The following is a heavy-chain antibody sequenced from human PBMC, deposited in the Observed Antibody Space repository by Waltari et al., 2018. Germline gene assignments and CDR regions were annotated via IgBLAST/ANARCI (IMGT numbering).Heavy chain of an antibody. CDR2: TYYRSKWYN. CDR1: GDSVSSTSAA. V-gene: IGHV6-1*01. Sequence: QVQLQQSGPGLVKPSQTLSLTCAISGDSVSSTSAAWNWIRPSPSRGLEWLGRTYYRSKWYNDYAVSVKSRITINPDTSKNQFSLQLNSVTPEDTAVYYCARDPSPLGRAVAGIFDYWGQGTLVTVSS. CDR3: ARDPSPLGRAVAGIFDY. D-gene: IGHD6-19*01. J-gene: IGHJ4*02.